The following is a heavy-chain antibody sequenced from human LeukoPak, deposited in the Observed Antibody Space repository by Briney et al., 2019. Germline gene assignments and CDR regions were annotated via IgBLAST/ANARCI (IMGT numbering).Heavy chain of an antibody. V-gene: IGHV4-34*01. CDR1: GGSFSGYF. D-gene: IGHD3-10*01. CDR3: ARGRYYYGLGSYGWFDP. CDR2: INHSGST. J-gene: IGHJ5*02. Sequence: SETLSLTCAVYGGSFSGYFWSWIRHPPGKGLEWIGEINHSGSTNYNPSLKSRVTISVDPSKNQFSLKLTSVTAADTAVYYCARGRYYYGLGSYGWFDPWGQGTLVTVSS.